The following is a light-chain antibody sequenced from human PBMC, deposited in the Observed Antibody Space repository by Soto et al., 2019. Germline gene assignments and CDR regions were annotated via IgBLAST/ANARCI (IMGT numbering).Light chain of an antibody. J-gene: IGKJ1*01. CDR3: QQHNSSPWT. CDR1: QSVSSW. CDR2: DAS. V-gene: IGKV1-5*01. Sequence: DIQMTQSPSTLSASVGDRVTITCRASQSVSSWLAWFQQKPGKAPKLLIFDASTLESGVPSRFSGSGPGTEFTLTISSLQPDDFATYYCQQHNSSPWTFGQGTKVEIK.